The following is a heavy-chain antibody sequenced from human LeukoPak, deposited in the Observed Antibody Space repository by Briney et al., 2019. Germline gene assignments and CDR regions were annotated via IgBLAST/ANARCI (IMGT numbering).Heavy chain of an antibody. CDR1: GGSISSSSYY. J-gene: IGHJ4*02. CDR2: IYYSGSS. CDR3: ARALTGFDY. D-gene: IGHD1-14*01. Sequence: SETLSLTCTVSGGSISSSSYYWSWIRQPPGKGLEWIGYIYYSGSSNYNPSLKSRVTISVDTSKNQFSLKLSSVTAADTAVYYCARALTGFDYWGQGTLVTVSS. V-gene: IGHV4-61*01.